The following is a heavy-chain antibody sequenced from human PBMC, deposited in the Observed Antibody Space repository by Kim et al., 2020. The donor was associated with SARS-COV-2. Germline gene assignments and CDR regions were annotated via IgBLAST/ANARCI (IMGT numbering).Heavy chain of an antibody. Sequence: SVKVSCKASGGTFSSYAISWVRQAPGQGLEWMGGIIPIFGTANYAQKFQGRVTITADKATSTAYMELSSLRSEDTAVYYCARAGGSGSYYRTLDYWGQGTLVTVSS. CDR1: GGTFSSYA. V-gene: IGHV1-69*06. CDR3: ARAGGSGSYYRTLDY. CDR2: IIPIFGTA. J-gene: IGHJ4*02. D-gene: IGHD3-10*01.